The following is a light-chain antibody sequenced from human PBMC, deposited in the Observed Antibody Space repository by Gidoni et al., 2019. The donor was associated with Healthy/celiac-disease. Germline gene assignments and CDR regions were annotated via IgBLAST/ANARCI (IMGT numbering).Light chain of an antibody. Sequence: TVVTQEPSFSASPGGTVTLTCGLSSGSVSTSYYPSWYQQTPGQAPRTLIYSTNTRSSGVPDRFSGSILGNKAALTITGAQADDESDYYCVLYMGSGIWVFGGGTKLTVL. CDR1: SGSVSTSYY. CDR3: VLYMGSGIWV. J-gene: IGLJ3*02. V-gene: IGLV8-61*01. CDR2: STN.